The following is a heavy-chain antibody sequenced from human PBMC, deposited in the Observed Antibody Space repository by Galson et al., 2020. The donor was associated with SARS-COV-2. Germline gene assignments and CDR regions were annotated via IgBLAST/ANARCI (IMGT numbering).Heavy chain of an antibody. CDR2: IYYSGST. Sequence: ASETLSLTCTVSGGSISSYYWSWIRQPPGKGLEWIGYIYYSGSTNYNPSLKSRVTISVDTSKNQFSLKLSSVTAADTAVYYCARRDSSGYYPDYWGQGTLVTVSS. D-gene: IGHD3-22*01. V-gene: IGHV4-59*01. CDR3: ARRDSSGYYPDY. CDR1: GGSISSYY. J-gene: IGHJ4*02.